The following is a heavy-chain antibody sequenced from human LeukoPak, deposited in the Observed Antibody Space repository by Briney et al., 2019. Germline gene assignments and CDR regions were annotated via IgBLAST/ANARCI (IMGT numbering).Heavy chain of an antibody. CDR1: GYTFTSYD. V-gene: IGHV1-69*06. D-gene: IGHD5-18*01. Sequence: SVKVSCKASGYTFTSYDINWVRQAPGQGLEWMGGIIPIFGTANYAQKFQGRVTVTADKSTSTAYMELSSLRSEDTAVYYCARGVSADVDTAMVFDYWGQGTLVTVSS. CDR3: ARGVSADVDTAMVFDY. J-gene: IGHJ4*02. CDR2: IIPIFGTA.